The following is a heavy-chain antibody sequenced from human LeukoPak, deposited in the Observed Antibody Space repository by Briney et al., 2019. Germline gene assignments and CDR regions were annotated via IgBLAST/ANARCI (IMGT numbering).Heavy chain of an antibody. CDR3: ARVPDYGDYVGSFDY. CDR2: IYYSGST. Sequence: SETLSLTCTVSGGSISSGDYYWSWIRQHPGQGLEWIGYIYYSGSTYYNPSLKSRVTISVDTSKNQFSLKLSSVTAADTAVYYCARVPDYGDYVGSFDYWGQGTLVTVSS. CDR1: GGSISSGDYY. D-gene: IGHD4-17*01. V-gene: IGHV4-31*03. J-gene: IGHJ4*02.